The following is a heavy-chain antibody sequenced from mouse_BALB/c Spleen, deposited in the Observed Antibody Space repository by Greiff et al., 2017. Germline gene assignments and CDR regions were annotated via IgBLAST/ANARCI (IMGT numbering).Heavy chain of an antibody. Sequence: VKLMESGPGLVAPSQSLSITCTVSGFSLTDYGVSWIRQPPGKGLEWLGVIWGGGSTYYNSALKSRLSISKDNSKSQVFLKMNSLQTDDTAMYYCAKQDDYDETYAMDYWGQGTSVTVSS. CDR3: AKQDDYDETYAMDY. CDR1: GFSLTDYG. V-gene: IGHV2-6-5*01. CDR2: IWGGGST. J-gene: IGHJ4*01. D-gene: IGHD2-4*01.